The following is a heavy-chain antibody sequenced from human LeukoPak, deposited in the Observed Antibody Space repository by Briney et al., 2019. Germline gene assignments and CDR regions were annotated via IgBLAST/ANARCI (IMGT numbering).Heavy chain of an antibody. D-gene: IGHD3-22*01. J-gene: IGHJ4*02. CDR2: IYYSGRT. Sequence: SETLSLTCTVSGASISSYYWSWIRQSPGKGLEWIGYIYYSGRTNYNPSLKSRVTISVDTSKNQFSLKLSSVTAADTAIYYCARNGDDSSDYYYFDYWGQGTLVTVSS. CDR3: ARNGDDSSDYYYFDY. CDR1: GASISSYY. V-gene: IGHV4-59*12.